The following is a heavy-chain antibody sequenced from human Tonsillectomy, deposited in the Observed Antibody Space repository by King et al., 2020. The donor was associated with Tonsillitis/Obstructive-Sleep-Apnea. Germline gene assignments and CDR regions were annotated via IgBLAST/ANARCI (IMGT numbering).Heavy chain of an antibody. CDR3: ARXXXXXXXXXXXYXXXXXXXXXXDV. CDR2: IXXXXXTA. J-gene: IGHJ6*03. Sequence: VQLVQSGAEVKKPGSSVKVSCKASGGXXSSYAXXWVRQXPXQGLXWXGXIXXXXXTAXXXQKXQXRVTITXDEXTSTAYMELSSLRSEDTAVYYCARXXXXXXXXXXXYXXXXXXXXXXDVXXXXTTV. V-gene: IGHV1-69*05. CDR1: GGXXSSYA.